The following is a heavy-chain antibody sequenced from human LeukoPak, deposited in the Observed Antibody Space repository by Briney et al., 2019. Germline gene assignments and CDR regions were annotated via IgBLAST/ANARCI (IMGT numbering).Heavy chain of an antibody. V-gene: IGHV1-69*04. CDR2: IIPILGVA. D-gene: IGHD3-22*01. CDR1: GGTFSSYA. J-gene: IGHJ4*02. Sequence: GASVKVSCKASGGTFSSYAISRVRQAPGQGLEWMGRIIPILGVANDAQKFQGSVTITADKSTSTAYMELSSLRSEDTAVYYSASRGGYYDSSDYELDYWGQGTLVTVSS. CDR3: ASRGGYYDSSDYELDY.